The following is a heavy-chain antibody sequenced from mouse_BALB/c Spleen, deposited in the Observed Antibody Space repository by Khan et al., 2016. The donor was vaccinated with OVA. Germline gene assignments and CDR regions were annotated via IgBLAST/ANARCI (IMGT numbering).Heavy chain of an antibody. CDR3: AWRKHWYFAV. CDR1: GYTFTDYS. Sequence: QIQLVQSGPELKKPGETVKISCKASGYTFTDYSMHWVKQAPGKGLKWMGWINTETGEPTYADDFKGRFAFSLETSASTASLQINNLKNEDTATYFGAWRKHWYFAVWGAGTTVTVSS. J-gene: IGHJ1*01. CDR2: INTETGEP. V-gene: IGHV9-2-1*01.